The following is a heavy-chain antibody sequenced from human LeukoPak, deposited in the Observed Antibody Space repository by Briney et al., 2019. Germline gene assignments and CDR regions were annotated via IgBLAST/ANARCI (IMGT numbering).Heavy chain of an antibody. V-gene: IGHV3-30*18. Sequence: GASVKVSCKASGYTFTSYYMHWVRQAPGKGLEWVAVISYDGSNKYYADSVKGRFTISRDNSKNTLYLQMNSLRAEDTAVYYCAKWGDYGDYGFDYWGQGTLVTVSS. CDR2: ISYDGSNK. CDR1: GYTFTSYY. D-gene: IGHD4-17*01. J-gene: IGHJ4*02. CDR3: AKWGDYGDYGFDY.